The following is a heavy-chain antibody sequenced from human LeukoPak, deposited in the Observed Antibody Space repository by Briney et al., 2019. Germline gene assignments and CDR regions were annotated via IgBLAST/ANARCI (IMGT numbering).Heavy chain of an antibody. D-gene: IGHD6-13*01. Sequence: PGGSLRLSCAASGFTLSSYEMNWVRQAPGKGLEWVAVISYDGSNKYYADSVKGRFTISRDNSKNTLYLQMNSLRAEDTAVYYCARGPSYSSWYTEYYYGMDVWGKGTTVTVSS. J-gene: IGHJ6*04. CDR3: ARGPSYSSWYTEYYYGMDV. CDR2: ISYDGSNK. CDR1: GFTLSSYE. V-gene: IGHV3-30*04.